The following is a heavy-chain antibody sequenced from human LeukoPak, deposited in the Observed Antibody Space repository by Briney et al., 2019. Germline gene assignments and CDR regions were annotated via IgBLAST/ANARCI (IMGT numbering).Heavy chain of an antibody. D-gene: IGHD4-17*01. Sequence: PSETLSLTCTVSGGSISSGGYYWSWIRQHPGKGLGWIGYTYYSGSTYYNPSLKSRVTISVDTSKNQFSLKLSSVTAADTAVYYCARVRTTVTTCYFDYWGQGTLVTVSS. V-gene: IGHV4-31*03. CDR2: TYYSGST. J-gene: IGHJ4*02. CDR1: GGSISSGGYY. CDR3: ARVRTTVTTCYFDY.